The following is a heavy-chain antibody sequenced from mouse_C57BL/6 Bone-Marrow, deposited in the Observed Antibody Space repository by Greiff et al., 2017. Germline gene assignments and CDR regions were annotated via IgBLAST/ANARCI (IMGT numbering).Heavy chain of an antibody. CDR2: INPNNGGT. V-gene: IGHV1-22*01. CDR3: ARSRRLLLQYGAMDY. J-gene: IGHJ4*01. CDR1: GYTFTDYN. D-gene: IGHD1-1*01. Sequence: VQLQQSGPELVKPGASVKMSCKASGYTFTDYNMHWVKQSHGKSLEWIGYINPNNGGTSYNQKFKGKATLTVNKSSSTAYMELRSLTSEDSAVYYCARSRRLLLQYGAMDYWGQGTSVTVSS.